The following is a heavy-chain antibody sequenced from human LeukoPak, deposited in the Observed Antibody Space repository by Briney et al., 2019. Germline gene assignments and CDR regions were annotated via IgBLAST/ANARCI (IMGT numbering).Heavy chain of an antibody. D-gene: IGHD2-8*02. J-gene: IGHJ3*02. Sequence: PGGSLRLSCAASGFTVSLYYMTWVRQAPGKGLEWVSVIYSGGPTYYADSVKGRFTISRDNSKNTVYLQMNSLRGEDTAVHFCARGWVVATGGFDMWGQGTMVTVSS. CDR3: ARGWVVATGGFDM. CDR2: IYSGGPT. CDR1: GFTVSLYY. V-gene: IGHV3-53*01.